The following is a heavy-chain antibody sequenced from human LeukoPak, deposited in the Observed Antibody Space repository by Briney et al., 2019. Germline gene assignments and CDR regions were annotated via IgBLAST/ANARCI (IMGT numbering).Heavy chain of an antibody. CDR2: IYPGDSDT. CDR3: ARTYYYDSSGYYSEPYFDY. CDR1: GYSFTSYW. Sequence: GESLKISCKGSGYSFTSYWIGWVRQMPGKGLEWMGIIYPGDSDTRYSLSFQGQVSISADKSISTAYLQWSSLKASDTAMYYCARTYYYDSSGYYSEPYFDYLGQGTLVTVSS. V-gene: IGHV5-51*01. D-gene: IGHD3-22*01. J-gene: IGHJ4*02.